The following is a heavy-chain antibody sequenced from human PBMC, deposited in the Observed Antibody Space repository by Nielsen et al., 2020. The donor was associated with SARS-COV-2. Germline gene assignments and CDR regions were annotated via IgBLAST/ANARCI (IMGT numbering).Heavy chain of an antibody. J-gene: IGHJ4*02. CDR1: GFAFSRYS. CDR2: LPAGSDTT. Sequence: GESLKISCAVSGFAFSRYSMSWVRHLPGAGLQWVSSLPAGSDTTANADSVKGRFTISRDDSKNTLYLQMNSLRAGDTAVYYCARRGGGNAWYYFDFWGQGTRVTVSS. V-gene: IGHV3-23*01. D-gene: IGHD4-23*01. CDR3: ARRGGGNAWYYFDF.